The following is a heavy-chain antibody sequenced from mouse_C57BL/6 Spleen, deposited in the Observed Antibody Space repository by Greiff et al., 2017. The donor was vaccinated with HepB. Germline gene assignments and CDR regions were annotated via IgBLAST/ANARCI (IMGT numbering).Heavy chain of an antibody. J-gene: IGHJ2*01. V-gene: IGHV1-69*01. CDR3: ARNEGDYFDY. CDR1: GYTFTSYW. CDR2: IDPSDSYT. Sequence: QVQLQQSGAELVMPGASVKLSCKASGYTFTSYWMHWVKQRPGQGLEWIGEIDPSDSYTNYNQKFKGKSTLTVDKSSSTAYMQLSSLTSEDSAVYYCARNEGDYFDYWGQGTTLTVSS.